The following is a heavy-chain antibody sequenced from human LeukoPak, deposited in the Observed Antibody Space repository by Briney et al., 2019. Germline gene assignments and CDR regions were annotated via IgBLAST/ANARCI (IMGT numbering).Heavy chain of an antibody. CDR1: GYTFTGYY. CDR2: INPNSGGT. CDR3: ARPLRPHDYYYYYMDV. Sequence: ASVKVSCKAPGYTFTGYYMHWVRQAPGQGLEWMGWINPNSGGTNYAHKFQGRVTMTRDTSISTAYMELSRLRSDDTAVYYCARPLRPHDYYYYYMDVWGKGTTVTVSS. V-gene: IGHV1-2*07. D-gene: IGHD5-12*01. J-gene: IGHJ6*03.